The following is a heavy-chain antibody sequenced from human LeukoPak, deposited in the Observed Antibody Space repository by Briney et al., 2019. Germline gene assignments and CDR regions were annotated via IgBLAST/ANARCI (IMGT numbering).Heavy chain of an antibody. CDR2: MNSKSGDT. CDR1: GYTFIAYD. Sequence: GASVKVSCKASGYTFIAYDINWVRQATGQGLEWMGWMNSKSGDTGYAQKFQGRVTMTRKTSISTAYMELSSLRPEDTAVYYCARGGLRAGTGGLDPWGQGTLVIVSS. V-gene: IGHV1-8*01. J-gene: IGHJ5*02. CDR3: ARGGLRAGTGGLDP. D-gene: IGHD1-1*01.